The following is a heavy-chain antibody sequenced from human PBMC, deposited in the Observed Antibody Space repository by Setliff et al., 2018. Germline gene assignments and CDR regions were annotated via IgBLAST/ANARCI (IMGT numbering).Heavy chain of an antibody. J-gene: IGHJ6*02. D-gene: IGHD2-8*01. CDR2: IYYSGST. CDR3: ARDRQYCTSLSCLNSYFYYYAMDF. V-gene: IGHV4-34*01. Sequence: SETLSLTCAVYGGSFSGYYWNWIRQPPGKGLEWIGYIYYSGSTYYNPSLKSRVTISVDTSKNQFSLKLTSVTAADTAVYYCARDRQYCTSLSCLNSYFYYYAMDFWGQGTTVTSP. CDR1: GGSFSGYY.